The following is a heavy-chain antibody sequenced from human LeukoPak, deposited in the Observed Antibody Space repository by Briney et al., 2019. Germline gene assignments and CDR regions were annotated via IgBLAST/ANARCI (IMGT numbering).Heavy chain of an antibody. V-gene: IGHV1-2*02. D-gene: IGHD4-11*01. J-gene: IGHJ4*02. CDR1: GYTFTDYH. CDR3: ARDAIVRDYSNSDF. Sequence: ASVKVSCKASGYTFTDYHIHWVRQAPGQGLEWMGWINPNSGGTNYAQKFQGRVTMTRDTSISTAYMDLSRLTSDDAAVYYCARDAIVRDYSNSDFWGQGTLVTVSS. CDR2: INPNSGGT.